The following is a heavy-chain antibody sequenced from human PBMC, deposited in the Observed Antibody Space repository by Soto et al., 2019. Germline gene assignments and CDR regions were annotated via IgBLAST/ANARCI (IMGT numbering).Heavy chain of an antibody. CDR2: IYYSGST. Sequence: SETLSLTCTVSGGSISSYYWSWIRQPPGKGLEWIGYIYYSGSTNYNPSLKSRVTISVDTSKNQFSLKLSSVTAADPAVYYCARRYGASLDYWGQGTLGTGST. CDR3: ARRYGASLDY. J-gene: IGHJ4*02. D-gene: IGHD3-10*01. V-gene: IGHV4-59*01. CDR1: GGSISSYY.